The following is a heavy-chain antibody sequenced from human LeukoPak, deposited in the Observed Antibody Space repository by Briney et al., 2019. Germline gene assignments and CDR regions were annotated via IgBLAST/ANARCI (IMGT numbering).Heavy chain of an antibody. CDR2: ISGSGGST. CDR3: AKDERNWNYNLASQTYD. CDR1: GFTFSDYA. D-gene: IGHD1-7*01. J-gene: IGHJ4*02. V-gene: IGHV3-23*01. Sequence: GGSLRLSCAASGFTFSDYAMSWVRQAPGKGLEWVSAISGSGGSTYYADSVKGRFTISRDNSKNTLYLQMSSLRAEDTAVYYCAKDERNWNYNLASQTYDWGQGTLVTASS.